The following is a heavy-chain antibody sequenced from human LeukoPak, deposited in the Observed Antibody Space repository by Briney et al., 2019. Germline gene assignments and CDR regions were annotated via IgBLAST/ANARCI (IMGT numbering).Heavy chain of an antibody. J-gene: IGHJ4*02. Sequence: GASVKVSCKASGYTFTSYGISWVRQAPGQGLEWMGWISAYNGNTNYAQKLQGRVTMTTDTSTSTAYMELRSLRSDDTAVYYCARDHYYYDSSGYNYFDYWGQGTLVTVSS. D-gene: IGHD3-22*01. CDR2: ISAYNGNT. CDR3: ARDHYYYDSSGYNYFDY. V-gene: IGHV1-18*01. CDR1: GYTFTSYG.